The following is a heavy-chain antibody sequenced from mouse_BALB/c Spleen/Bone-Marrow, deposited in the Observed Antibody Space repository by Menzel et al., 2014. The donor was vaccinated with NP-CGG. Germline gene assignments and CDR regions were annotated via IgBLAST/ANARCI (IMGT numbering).Heavy chain of an antibody. CDR1: GFSLTSCG. J-gene: IGHJ4*01. CDR3: ARAPLYYGSSIYAMDY. CDR2: MWAGGST. D-gene: IGHD1-1*01. V-gene: IGHV2-9*02. Sequence: QVQLKESGPGLVAPSQSLSISCTVSGFSLTSCGVHWVRQPPGKGLEWLGVMWAGGSTDYNSALMSRLSITKDNSKSQLFLKMNSLQTDDTAMYFCARAPLYYGSSIYAMDYWGQGTSVTVSS.